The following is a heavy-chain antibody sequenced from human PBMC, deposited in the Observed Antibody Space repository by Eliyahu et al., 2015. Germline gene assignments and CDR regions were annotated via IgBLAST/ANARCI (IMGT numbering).Heavy chain of an antibody. CDR1: GFTFTSYS. J-gene: IGHJ6*02. CDR3: ARRYCTTSSCNSDWDV. D-gene: IGHD2-2*01. V-gene: IGHV3-21*01. Sequence: EVQLVESGGGLVKPGEFLRLSCAASGFTFTSYSMHWVRQAPGRGLEWVSSIDSSSSYIFYADXVKGRFTISRDNAKNALYLQMNSLRAEDTAVYYCARRYCTTSSCNSDWDVWGQGTTVTVSS. CDR2: IDSSSSYI.